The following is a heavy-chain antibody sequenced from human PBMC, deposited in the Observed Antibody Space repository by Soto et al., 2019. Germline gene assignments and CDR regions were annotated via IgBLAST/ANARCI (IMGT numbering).Heavy chain of an antibody. V-gene: IGHV3-30-3*01. CDR1: GFTFSSYA. J-gene: IGHJ4*02. D-gene: IGHD3-10*01. CDR3: ANGYGSTI. CDR2: ISYDGSNK. Sequence: GGSLRLSCAASGFTFSSYAMHWVRQAPGKGLEWVAVISYDGSNKYYADSVKGRFTISRDNAKNSLYLQMNSLRAEDTAVYYCANGYGSTIWGQGTLVTVSS.